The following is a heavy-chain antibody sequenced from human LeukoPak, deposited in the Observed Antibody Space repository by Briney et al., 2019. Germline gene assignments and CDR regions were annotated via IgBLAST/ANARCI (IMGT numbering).Heavy chain of an antibody. CDR2: IKQDGNEK. D-gene: IGHD1-26*01. V-gene: IGHV3-7*03. CDR1: GFTFTNYW. Sequence: GGSLRLSWVASGFTFTNYWMTWVRQAPGKRPEWVANIKQDGNEKIYVDSVKGRFTISRDNSKKSVYLQMNSLRAEDTAVYYCATLAGAVTYWGQGTLVTVSS. CDR3: ATLAGAVTY. J-gene: IGHJ4*02.